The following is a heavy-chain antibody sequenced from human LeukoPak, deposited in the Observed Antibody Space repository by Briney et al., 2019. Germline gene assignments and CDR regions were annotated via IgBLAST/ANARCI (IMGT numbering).Heavy chain of an antibody. CDR2: ISGSSSYI. CDR1: GFTFSSYS. Sequence: GGSLRLSCAASGFTFSSYSMNWVRQAPGKGLEWVSSISGSSSYIYYADSVKGRFTISRDNAKNSLYLQMNSLRAEDTAVYYCARDVTVKGIDYWGQGTLVTVSS. J-gene: IGHJ4*02. CDR3: ARDVTVKGIDY. V-gene: IGHV3-21*01. D-gene: IGHD4-17*01.